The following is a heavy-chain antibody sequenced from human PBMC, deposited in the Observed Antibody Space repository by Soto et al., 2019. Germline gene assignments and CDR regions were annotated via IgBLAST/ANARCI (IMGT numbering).Heavy chain of an antibody. D-gene: IGHD1-26*01. Sequence: QVQLVQSGAEVKKPGASVKVSCKASGYTFTSYDINWVRQATGQGLEWMGWMNPNSGNTGYAQKFQGRVTMTRNTSISTSYMELSSMRSEDTAVYYCARVVGATIPYGMDVWGQGTTVTVSS. CDR3: ARVVGATIPYGMDV. CDR2: MNPNSGNT. J-gene: IGHJ6*02. CDR1: GYTFTSYD. V-gene: IGHV1-8*01.